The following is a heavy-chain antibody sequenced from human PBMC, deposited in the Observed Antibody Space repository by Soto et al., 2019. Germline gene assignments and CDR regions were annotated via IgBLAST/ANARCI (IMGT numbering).Heavy chain of an antibody. V-gene: IGHV3-74*01. D-gene: IGHD3-22*01. CDR1: GLTFRGYW. Sequence: PGGSLRLSCAASGLTFRGYWMQWVRQAPEKKLVWVSRINSDGTNTRYADSVKGRFTISRDNAKNTLYLQMNSLRAEYTAVYYCATIKYDYDSSGYYYSTPYGPWGQGTLVTVSS. J-gene: IGHJ5*02. CDR2: INSDGTNT. CDR3: ATIKYDYDSSGYYYSTPYGP.